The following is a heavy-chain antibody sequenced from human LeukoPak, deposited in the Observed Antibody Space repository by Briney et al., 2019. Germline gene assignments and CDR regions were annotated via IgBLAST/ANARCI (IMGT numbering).Heavy chain of an antibody. V-gene: IGHV1-69*06. Sequence: SVTVSCTASGGTFSSYAISWVRQAPGQGLEWMGRIIPIFGTANYAQKFQGRVTITADKSTSTAYMKLSSLRSEDTAVYYCARAIAVAGSDYYYYYMDVWGKGTTVTVSS. D-gene: IGHD6-19*01. CDR1: GGTFSSYA. CDR3: ARAIAVAGSDYYYYYMDV. J-gene: IGHJ6*03. CDR2: IIPIFGTA.